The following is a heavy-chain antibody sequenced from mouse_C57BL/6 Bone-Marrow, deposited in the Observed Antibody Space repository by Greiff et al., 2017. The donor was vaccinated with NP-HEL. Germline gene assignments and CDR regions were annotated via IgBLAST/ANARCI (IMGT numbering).Heavy chain of an antibody. V-gene: IGHV5-6*01. J-gene: IGHJ3*01. CDR3: ARHGGSSWFAY. Sequence: EVMLVESGGDLVKPGGSLKLSCAASGFTFSSYGMSWVRQTPDKRLEWVATISSGGSYTYYPDSVKGRFTISRDNAKNTLYLQMSSLKSEDTAMYYCARHGGSSWFAYGGQGTLVTVSA. CDR1: GFTFSSYG. CDR2: ISSGGSYT.